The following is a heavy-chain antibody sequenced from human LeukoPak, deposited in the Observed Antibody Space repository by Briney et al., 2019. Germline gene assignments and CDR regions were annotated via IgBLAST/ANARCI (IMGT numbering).Heavy chain of an antibody. J-gene: IGHJ3*02. D-gene: IGHD3-22*01. CDR3: ARTRPNMIGRIRAFDI. Sequence: PGGSLRLSCAASGFTFSSYAMHWVRQAPGKGLEWVAVISYDGSNKYYADSVKGRFTISRDNSKNTLYLQMNSLRAEDTAVYYCARTRPNMIGRIRAFDIWGQGTMVTVSS. V-gene: IGHV3-30*04. CDR1: GFTFSSYA. CDR2: ISYDGSNK.